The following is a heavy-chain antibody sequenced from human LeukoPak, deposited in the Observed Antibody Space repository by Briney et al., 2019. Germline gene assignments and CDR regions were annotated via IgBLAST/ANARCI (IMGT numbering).Heavy chain of an antibody. Sequence: SETLSLTCTVSGGSISSGGYYWSWIRQHPGEGLEWIGYIYYSGSTYYNPSLKSRVTISVDTSKNQFSLKLSSVTAADTAVYYCARAEYDFWSGYYEYNWFDPWGQGTLVTVSS. CDR1: GGSISSGGYY. CDR2: IYYSGST. D-gene: IGHD3-3*01. J-gene: IGHJ5*02. V-gene: IGHV4-31*03. CDR3: ARAEYDFWSGYYEYNWFDP.